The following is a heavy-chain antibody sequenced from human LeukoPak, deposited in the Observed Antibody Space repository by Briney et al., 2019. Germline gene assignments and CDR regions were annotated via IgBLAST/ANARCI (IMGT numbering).Heavy chain of an antibody. CDR3: ARSAGLRCFDY. D-gene: IGHD4-17*01. CDR2: ISSSGGST. CDR1: GFTFSSYA. J-gene: IGHJ4*02. Sequence: GGSLRLSCVASGFTFSSYAMSWVRQAPGKGLEWVSGISSSGGSTYYADSVKGRFTISRDNSKDTLYLQMDSLRAEDPAVYYCARSAGLRCFDYWGLGTLVTVSS. V-gene: IGHV3-23*01.